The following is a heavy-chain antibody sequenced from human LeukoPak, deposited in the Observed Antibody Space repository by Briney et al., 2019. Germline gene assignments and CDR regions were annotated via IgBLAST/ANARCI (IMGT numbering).Heavy chain of an antibody. Sequence: ASVKVSCRASGYTFTDYYIHWVRQAPGQGLEWMGWINPDNGGTNYAQKFQGRVTMTRDTSIRTVYMDLSRLRSDDTAVFYFTREARLGNWFVSWGQGTQVTVSS. D-gene: IGHD4-11*01. CDR1: GYTFTDYY. CDR3: TREARLGNWFVS. V-gene: IGHV1-2*02. CDR2: INPDNGGT. J-gene: IGHJ5*01.